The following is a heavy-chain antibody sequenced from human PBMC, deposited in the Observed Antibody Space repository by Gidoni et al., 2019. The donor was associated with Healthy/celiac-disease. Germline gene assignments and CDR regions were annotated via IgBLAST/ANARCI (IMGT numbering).Heavy chain of an antibody. Sequence: TSGGYYWSWIRQHPGKGLEWIGYIYYSGSTYYNPSLKSRVTISVDTSKNQFSLKLSSVTAADTAVYYCARVLGDYSSLNFDYWGQGTLVTVSS. D-gene: IGHD4-4*01. V-gene: IGHV4-31*02. CDR1: TSGGYY. J-gene: IGHJ4*02. CDR2: IYYSGST. CDR3: ARVLGDYSSLNFDY.